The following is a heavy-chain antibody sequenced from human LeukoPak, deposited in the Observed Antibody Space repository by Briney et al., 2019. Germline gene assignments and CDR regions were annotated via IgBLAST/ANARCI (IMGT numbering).Heavy chain of an antibody. J-gene: IGHJ4*02. CDR2: ISYDGSNK. Sequence: GGSLRLSCAASGFTFSSYAMHWVRQAPGKGMGWVAVISYDGSNKYYADSVKGRFTISRDNSKNTLYLQMNSLRAEDTAVYYCASSEWEILYFYWGQGTLVTVSS. V-gene: IGHV3-30-3*01. CDR3: ASSEWEILYFY. CDR1: GFTFSSYA. D-gene: IGHD1-26*01.